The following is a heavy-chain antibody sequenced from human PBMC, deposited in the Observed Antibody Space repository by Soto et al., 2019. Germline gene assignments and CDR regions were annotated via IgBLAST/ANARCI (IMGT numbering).Heavy chain of an antibody. D-gene: IGHD2-8*01. CDR1: GYTFITYA. J-gene: IGHJ4*02. V-gene: IGHV1-18*01. Sequence: ASVKVSCKASGYTFITYAISWVRQAPGQGLEWMGWINPHNGNTNYAQKVQGRVTMTTDTSTSTAYMELRSLRSDDTAVYYCARDSSPHNGLDYWGQGTLVTVSS. CDR2: INPHNGNT. CDR3: ARDSSPHNGLDY.